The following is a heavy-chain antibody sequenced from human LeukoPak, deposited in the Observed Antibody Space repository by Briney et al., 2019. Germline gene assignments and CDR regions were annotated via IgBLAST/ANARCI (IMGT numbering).Heavy chain of an antibody. V-gene: IGHV4-59*08. CDR1: GDSFSVYY. D-gene: IGHD6-13*01. Sequence: SETLSLTCTVSGDSFSVYYWSWIRQPPEKGLEWIAYITHAGDSSYNWSLKSRVTISIDTRKKQVSLKVNSVTAADTAVYYCVRQSHGSSVSAWGQGTLVTVSS. CDR2: ITHAGDS. CDR3: VRQSHGSSVSA. J-gene: IGHJ5*02.